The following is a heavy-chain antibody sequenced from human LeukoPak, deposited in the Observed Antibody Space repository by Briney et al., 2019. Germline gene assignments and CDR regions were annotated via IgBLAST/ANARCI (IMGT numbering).Heavy chain of an antibody. CDR1: GFTFSSYS. CDR2: ISYDGSNK. J-gene: IGHJ6*02. D-gene: IGHD3-9*01. CDR3: AKSMDYDILTGDGMDV. V-gene: IGHV3-30*18. Sequence: PGGSLRLSCAVSGFTFSSYSMNWVRQAPGKGLEWVAVISYDGSNKYYADSVKGRFTISRDNSKNTLYLQMNSLRAEDTAVYYCAKSMDYDILTGDGMDVWGQGTTVTVSS.